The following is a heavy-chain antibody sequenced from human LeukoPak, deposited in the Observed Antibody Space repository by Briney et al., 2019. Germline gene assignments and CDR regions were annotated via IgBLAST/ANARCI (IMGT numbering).Heavy chain of an antibody. V-gene: IGHV4-61*01. J-gene: IGHJ4*02. CDR2: IYYSGST. CDR3: ARDSPLYSGYDVFDY. D-gene: IGHD5-12*01. Sequence: SETLSLTCTVSGDSVTSGTYFWTWIRQPPGKGLEWIGYIYYSGSTYYNPSLKSRVTISADTSKNQFSLKLSSVTAADTAMYYCARDSPLYSGYDVFDYWGQGTLVTVSS. CDR1: GDSVTSGTYF.